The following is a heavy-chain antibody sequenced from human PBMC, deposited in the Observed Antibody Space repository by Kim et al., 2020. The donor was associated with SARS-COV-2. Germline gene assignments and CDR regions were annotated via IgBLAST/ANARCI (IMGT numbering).Heavy chain of an antibody. CDR1: GFKFPHFD. D-gene: IGHD3-22*01. CDR2: INHSGGDT. CDR3: AKAQTVTMIVVAPAFEI. Sequence: GGSLRLSCAVSGFKFPHFDVHWVRQALGKGLEWVSGINHSGGDTYYRDSVKGRFTISRDHSQNMVYLQMSSLRPEDTAIYFCAKAQTVTMIVVAPAFEI. J-gene: IGHJ3*02. V-gene: IGHV3-23*01.